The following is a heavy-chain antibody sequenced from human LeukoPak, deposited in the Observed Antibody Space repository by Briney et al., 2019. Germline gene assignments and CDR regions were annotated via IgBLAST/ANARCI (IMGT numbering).Heavy chain of an antibody. CDR2: IRSTIYGGTT. Sequence: GGSLRLSCTVSGFNFGDFAMSWVRQAPGKGREWLGFIRSTIYGGTTDYAASVKGRFTISRDDSKSIAYLQMNSLKTEDTAMYYCTRDYPASFDVWGQGTLVTVPS. CDR1: GFNFGDFA. V-gene: IGHV3-49*04. CDR3: TRDYPASFDV. J-gene: IGHJ3*01.